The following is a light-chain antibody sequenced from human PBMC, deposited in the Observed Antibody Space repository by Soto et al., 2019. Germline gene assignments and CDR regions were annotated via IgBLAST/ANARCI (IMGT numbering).Light chain of an antibody. V-gene: IGLV2-8*01. J-gene: IGLJ1*01. CDR2: DFT. CDR1: SSDVGGYDY. CDR3: SSYAGTHIV. Sequence: QSSLTHPPSAAGSPGHSCAISCAGTSSDVGGYDYVSWYHQHPAKAPKLMIYDFTKRPSGVPDRFSGSKSGNTASLPVSGLHAEDEADYYCSSYAGTHIVFGTGTKVTVL.